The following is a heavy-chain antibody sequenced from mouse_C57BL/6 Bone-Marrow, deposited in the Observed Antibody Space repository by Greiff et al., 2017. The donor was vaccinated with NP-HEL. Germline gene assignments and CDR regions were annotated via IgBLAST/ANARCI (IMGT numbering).Heavy chain of an antibody. Sequence: EVKLVESEGGLVQPGSSMKLSCTASGFTFSDYYMAWVRQVPEKGLEWVANINYDGSSTYYLDSLKSRFIISIDNAKNILYLQMSSLKSEDTATYYCAREGGLRRRTYAMDYWGQGTSVTVSS. CDR2: INYDGSST. CDR3: AREGGLRRRTYAMDY. D-gene: IGHD2-4*01. CDR1: GFTFSDYY. J-gene: IGHJ4*01. V-gene: IGHV5-16*01.